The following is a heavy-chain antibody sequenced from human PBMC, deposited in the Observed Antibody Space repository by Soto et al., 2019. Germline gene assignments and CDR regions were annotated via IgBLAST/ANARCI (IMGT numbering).Heavy chain of an antibody. D-gene: IGHD2-15*01. J-gene: IGHJ4*02. V-gene: IGHV3-13*01. CDR3: LRPYCSGGSCLYYFAF. CDR2: IGTAGDT. Sequence: GGSMRLSCAASGFTFSSYDMHWVRQATGKGLEWVSAIGTAGDTYYPGSVKGRFTISRENAKNSLYLQMNSLRAEDTAVYYFLRPYCSGGSCLYYFAFLGQGALVTVSS. CDR1: GFTFSSYD.